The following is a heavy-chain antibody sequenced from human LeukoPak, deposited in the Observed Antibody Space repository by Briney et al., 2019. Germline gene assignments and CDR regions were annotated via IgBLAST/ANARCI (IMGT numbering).Heavy chain of an antibody. CDR1: GSSFSSYT. D-gene: IGHD6-19*01. V-gene: IGHV1-69*02. CDR2: IIPIHNMI. CDR3: ARGAVAGLEGVDY. J-gene: IGHJ4*02. Sequence: ASVKVSCKVSGSSFSSYTISWVRQPPRQGLEWMGRIIPIHNMINYAQNFQDRVTITADKSTSTAYMELSSLRSEDTAIYYCARGAVAGLEGVDYWGQGTLVTVSS.